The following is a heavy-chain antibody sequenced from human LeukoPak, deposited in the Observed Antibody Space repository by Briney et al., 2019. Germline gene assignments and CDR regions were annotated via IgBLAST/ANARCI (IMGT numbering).Heavy chain of an antibody. D-gene: IGHD2-2*01. CDR2: IRYDGSNK. J-gene: IGHJ6*03. CDR1: GFTFSSYE. CDR3: AKDSWAAAMDV. Sequence: GGSLRLSCAASGFTFSSYEMNWVRQAPGKGLEWVAFIRYDGSNKYYADSVKGRFTISRDNSKNTLYLQMNSLRAEDTAVYYCAKDSWAAAMDVWGKGTTVTVSS. V-gene: IGHV3-30*02.